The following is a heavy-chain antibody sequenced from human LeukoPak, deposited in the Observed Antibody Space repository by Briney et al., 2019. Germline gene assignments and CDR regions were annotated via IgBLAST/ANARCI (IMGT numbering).Heavy chain of an antibody. CDR3: AKDRGSSGWLSFDF. CDR2: ISDDGSNK. Sequence: GGSLRLSCAASGFTFSSYGMHWVRQAPGKGLEWVAVISDDGSNKYYPDSVKGRFAISRDNSKNTLYLQMNSLRAEDTAVYYCAKDRGSSGWLSFDFWGQGTLVTISS. J-gene: IGHJ4*02. V-gene: IGHV3-30*18. D-gene: IGHD6-19*01. CDR1: GFTFSSYG.